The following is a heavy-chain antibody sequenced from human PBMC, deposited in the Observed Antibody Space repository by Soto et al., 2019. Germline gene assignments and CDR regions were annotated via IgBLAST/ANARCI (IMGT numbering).Heavy chain of an antibody. CDR3: AKQPASIRTFDF. J-gene: IGHJ4*02. CDR2: ITGGGGRT. Sequence: LRLSCAASGFTFTNYAMNWVRQAPGKGLEWVSTITGGGGRTNYADSVKGRFTISRDNSKNTLYLQMNSLRAEDTAVYYCAKQPASIRTFDFWGKGALVTVSS. CDR1: GFTFTNYA. V-gene: IGHV3-23*01. D-gene: IGHD2-2*01.